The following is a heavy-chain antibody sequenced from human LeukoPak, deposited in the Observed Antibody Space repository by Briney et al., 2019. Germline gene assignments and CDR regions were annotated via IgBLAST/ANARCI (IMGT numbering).Heavy chain of an antibody. CDR3: ARARGYSGYESTRFDP. D-gene: IGHD5-12*01. CDR1: GGSISSGGYY. J-gene: IGHJ5*02. CDR2: IYYSGST. V-gene: IGHV4-31*03. Sequence: SETLSLTCTVSGGSISSGGYYWSWIRQHPGKGLEWIGYIYYSGSTYYNPSLKSRVTISVDTSKNQLSLKLSSVTAADTAVYYCARARGYSGYESTRFDPWGQGTLVTVSS.